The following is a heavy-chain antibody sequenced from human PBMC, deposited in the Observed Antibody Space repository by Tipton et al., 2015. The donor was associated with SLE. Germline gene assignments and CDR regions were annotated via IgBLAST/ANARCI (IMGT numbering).Heavy chain of an antibody. CDR2: AYYTGST. CDR3: AGLPREWEVNALYYYFYYVDV. V-gene: IGHV4-39*01. J-gene: IGHJ6*03. CDR1: GGAISSSGYY. Sequence: TLSLTCSVSGGAISSSGYYWCWIRQPPSKELEWIGNAYYTGSTYYSPSLRSRVTISVDTSKNQFSLTLSSVTAADTAVYYCAGLPREWEVNALYYYFYYVDVWGKGTPVTVSS. D-gene: IGHD1-26*01.